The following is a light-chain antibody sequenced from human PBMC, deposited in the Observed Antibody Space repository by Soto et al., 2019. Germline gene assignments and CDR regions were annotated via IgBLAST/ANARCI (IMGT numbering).Light chain of an antibody. CDR2: SAD. J-gene: IGLJ2*01. CDR1: NSNIGSNP. V-gene: IGLV1-44*01. Sequence: QAVVTQPPSASGTPGQRVTISCSGSNSNIGSNPVNWYQQLPGTAPRLLIYSADPRPSGVPDRISGSKSGPSASLAISGLQSEDEADYYCAAWDASLNGVVFGGGTKLTVL. CDR3: AAWDASLNGVV.